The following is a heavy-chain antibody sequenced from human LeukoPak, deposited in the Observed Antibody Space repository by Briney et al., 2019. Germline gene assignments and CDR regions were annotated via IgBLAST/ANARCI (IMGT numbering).Heavy chain of an antibody. V-gene: IGHV3-23*01. CDR3: AKDLRGQIVVVPAATVWGY. CDR2: ISGSGGST. Sequence: GGSLRLSCAASGFTFSSYAMSLVRQAPGKGLEWVSAISGSGGSTYDADSVKGRFTISRDNSKNTLYLQMNGLRAEDTAVYYCAKDLRGQIVVVPAATVWGYWGQGTLVTVSS. CDR1: GFTFSSYA. J-gene: IGHJ4*02. D-gene: IGHD2-2*01.